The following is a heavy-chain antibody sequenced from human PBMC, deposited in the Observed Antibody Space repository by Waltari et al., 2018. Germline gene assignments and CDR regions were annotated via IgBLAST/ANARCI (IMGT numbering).Heavy chain of an antibody. Sequence: EVQLVESGGGLVQPGGSLRLSCAASGFTFSSYWMSWVRQAPGKGLGWVANIKQDGSEKYYVDSVKGRFTISRDNAKNSLYLQMNSLRAEDTAVYYCAVPLTSGYYDYWGQGTLVTVSS. CDR1: GFTFSSYW. CDR3: AVPLTSGYYDY. J-gene: IGHJ4*02. V-gene: IGHV3-7*01. CDR2: IKQDGSEK. D-gene: IGHD2-15*01.